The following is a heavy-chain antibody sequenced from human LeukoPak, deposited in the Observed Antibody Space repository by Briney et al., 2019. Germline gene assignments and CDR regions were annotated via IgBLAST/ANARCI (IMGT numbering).Heavy chain of an antibody. V-gene: IGHV3-21*01. CDR1: GFTFSSYS. CDR3: TRGHQQLYSALEGNNYFVY. J-gene: IGHJ4*02. D-gene: IGHD3-10*02. Sequence: GGSLRLSCAASGFTFSSYSMSWVRQTPGKGLEWVSSITSSSTYIYYADSVKGRFTISRDNAKTSLYLQMNSLRAEDTAVYYCTRGHQQLYSALEGNNYFVYWGRGTLVTVSS. CDR2: ITSSSTYI.